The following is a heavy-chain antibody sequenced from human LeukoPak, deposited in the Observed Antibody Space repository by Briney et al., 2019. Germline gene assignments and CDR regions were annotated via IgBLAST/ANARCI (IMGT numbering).Heavy chain of an antibody. V-gene: IGHV4-39*01. Sequence: PSETLSLTCTVSGGSISSSSYYWGWIRQPPGKGLEWIGSIYYSGSTYHNPSLRSRVTISVDTSKNQFSLKLSSVTAADTAVYYCARRKGDSSGYCYTFDYWGQGTLVTVSS. CDR3: ARRKGDSSGYCYTFDY. J-gene: IGHJ4*02. CDR2: IYYSGST. D-gene: IGHD3-22*01. CDR1: GGSISSSSYY.